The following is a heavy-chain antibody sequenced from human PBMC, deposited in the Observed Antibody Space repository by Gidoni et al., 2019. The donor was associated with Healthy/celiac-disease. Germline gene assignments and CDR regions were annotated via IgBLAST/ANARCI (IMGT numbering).Heavy chain of an antibody. Sequence: QVQLVPSVAEWKKPGASEKVSCQASGGTLSRSATSWVRQAPGQGLEWMGGINPILGTANYAQKFQGRVTSTADKSTSTAYMELSSLSSEDTAVYYCARPIQRWGGVDYWGQGTLVTVSS. J-gene: IGHJ4*02. CDR3: ARPIQRWGGVDY. CDR1: GGTLSRSA. D-gene: IGHD3-16*01. CDR2: INPILGTA. V-gene: IGHV1-69*06.